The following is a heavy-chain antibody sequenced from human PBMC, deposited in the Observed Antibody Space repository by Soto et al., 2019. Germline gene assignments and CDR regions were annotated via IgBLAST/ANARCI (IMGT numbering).Heavy chain of an antibody. CDR3: ARSCPGSSCYFIH. CDR1: GYTFTNYG. CDR2: ISTYNGNT. Sequence: ASVKVSCKASGYTFTNYGISWVRQAPRQGPEWMGWISTYNGNTNYAQKFQDKVTMTTETSTSTAYMELRSLRSDDTAVYYCARSCPGSSCYFIHWGQGTLVTVSS. D-gene: IGHD2-15*01. J-gene: IGHJ4*02. V-gene: IGHV1-18*01.